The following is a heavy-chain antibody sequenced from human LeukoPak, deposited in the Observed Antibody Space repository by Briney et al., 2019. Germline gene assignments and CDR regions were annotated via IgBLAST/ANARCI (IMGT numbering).Heavy chain of an antibody. CDR3: ARAGYYYGSGSYYNTPHFDY. Sequence: SETLSLTCTVSGGSISSYYWSWIRQPPGKGLEYVGYIYYSGSTYCNPSLKSRVTISVDTSKNQFSLKLSSVTAADTAVYYCARAGYYYGSGSYYNTPHFDYWGQGTLVTVSS. V-gene: IGHV4-59*01. J-gene: IGHJ4*02. D-gene: IGHD3-10*01. CDR2: IYYSGST. CDR1: GGSISSYY.